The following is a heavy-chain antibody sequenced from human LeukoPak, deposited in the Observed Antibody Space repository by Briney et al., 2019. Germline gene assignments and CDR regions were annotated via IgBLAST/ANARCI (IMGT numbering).Heavy chain of an antibody. CDR1: GGTFSSYA. CDR2: IIPIFGTA. J-gene: IGHJ4*02. Sequence: VASVKVSCKASGGTFSSYAISWVRQAPGQGLEWMGGIIPIFGTANYAQKFQGRVTITTDESTSTAYMEPSSLRSEDTAVYYCAGQDCSGGSCYGGSIDYWGQGTLVTVSS. D-gene: IGHD2-15*01. V-gene: IGHV1-69*05. CDR3: AGQDCSGGSCYGGSIDY.